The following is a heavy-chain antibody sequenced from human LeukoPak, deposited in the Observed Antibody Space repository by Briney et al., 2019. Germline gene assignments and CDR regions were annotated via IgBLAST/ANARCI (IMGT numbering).Heavy chain of an antibody. CDR3: ARLSGGYSLFNGLDV. J-gene: IGHJ6*04. V-gene: IGHV4-59*01. CDR1: GGSISNYY. Sequence: SETLSLTCTVSGGSISNYYWSWIRQAPGKGLEWIGYTYYSGSTNYNPSLKNRVTISVDTSKNQFSLKLSSVTAADTAVFYCARLSGGYSLFNGLDVWGKGTTVTVSS. D-gene: IGHD5-18*01. CDR2: TYYSGST.